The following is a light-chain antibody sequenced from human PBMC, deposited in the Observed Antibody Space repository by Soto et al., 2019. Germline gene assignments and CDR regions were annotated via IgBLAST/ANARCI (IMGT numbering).Light chain of an antibody. Sequence: NVFTLFPGTPSFSPRERTPPSCRASQSVTTQLAWYQQKPGQAPRLIIHGASSRATGVPDRITGSGSGTDFTLSISRLEPEDFAVYYCQQYGGSTRTFGQGTKVDIK. CDR1: QSVTTQ. J-gene: IGKJ1*01. CDR3: QQYGGSTRT. V-gene: IGKV3-20*01. CDR2: GAS.